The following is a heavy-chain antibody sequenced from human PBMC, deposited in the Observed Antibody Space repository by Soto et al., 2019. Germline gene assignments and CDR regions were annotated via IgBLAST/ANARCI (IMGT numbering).Heavy chain of an antibody. CDR3: ARVAY. CDR2: ISSASSET. CDR1: EFNFSRVS. V-gene: IGHV3-21*01. Sequence: PGVSRRRSCGDSEFNFSRVSMNWVRQVPGKGLEWVASISSASSETWYADSVKGRFIISRDNAQNSLFLQMNTLRPEDSAIYYCARVAYWGPGTQVTVSS. J-gene: IGHJ4*02.